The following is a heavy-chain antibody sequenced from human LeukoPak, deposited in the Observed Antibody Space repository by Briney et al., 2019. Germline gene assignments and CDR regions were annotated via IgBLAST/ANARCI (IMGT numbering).Heavy chain of an antibody. CDR1: SYSISRGYY. CDR3: VREGPIRFLEQIDY. J-gene: IGHJ4*02. Sequence: SETLSLTCTVSSYSISRGYYWGWIRQSPGKGLEWIGNIHHTGTTSYNPSLESRVTISLDLSKNQFSLRLSSVTAADTALYYCVREGPIRFLEQIDYWGQGALVTVSS. D-gene: IGHD3-3*01. V-gene: IGHV4-38-2*02. CDR2: IHHTGTT.